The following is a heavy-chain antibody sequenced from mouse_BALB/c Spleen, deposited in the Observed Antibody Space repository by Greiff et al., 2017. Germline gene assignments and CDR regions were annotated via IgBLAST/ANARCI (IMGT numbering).Heavy chain of an antibody. CDR1: GFTFSDYY. J-gene: IGHJ4*01. Sequence: EVKVVESGGGLVKPGGSLKLSCAASGFTFSDYYMYWVRQTPEKRLEWVATISDGGSYTYYPDSVKGRFTISRDNAKNNLYLQMSSLKSEDTAMYYCAINGNYGDYWGQGTSVTVSS. CDR3: AINGNYGDY. CDR2: ISDGGSYT. V-gene: IGHV5-4*02. D-gene: IGHD2-1*01.